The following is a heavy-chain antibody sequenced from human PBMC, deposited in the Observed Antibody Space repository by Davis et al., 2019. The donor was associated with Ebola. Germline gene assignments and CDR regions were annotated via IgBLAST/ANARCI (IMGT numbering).Heavy chain of an antibody. Sequence: ASVKVSCKASGYTFTSYYMHWVRQAPGQGLEWMGIINPSGGSTSYAQKFQGRVTMTRDTSTSTVYMELSSLRSEDTAVYYCASLGATTNWGFDPWGQGTLVTVPS. D-gene: IGHD5-24*01. CDR2: INPSGGST. CDR3: ASLGATTNWGFDP. J-gene: IGHJ5*02. CDR1: GYTFTSYY. V-gene: IGHV1-46*01.